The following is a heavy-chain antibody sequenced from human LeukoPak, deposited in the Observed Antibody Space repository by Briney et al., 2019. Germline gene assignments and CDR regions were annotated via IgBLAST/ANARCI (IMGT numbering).Heavy chain of an antibody. CDR1: GYTSTSYD. D-gene: IGHD6-6*01. CDR3: ASQGISSYHYYYGMDV. J-gene: IGHJ6*02. CDR2: MNPNSGNT. Sequence: ASVKVSCKASGYTSTSYDINWVRQATGQGLEWMGWMNPNSGNTGYAQKFQGRVTMTRNTSISTAYMELSSLRSEDTAVYYCASQGISSYHYYYGMDVWGQGTTVTVSS. V-gene: IGHV1-8*01.